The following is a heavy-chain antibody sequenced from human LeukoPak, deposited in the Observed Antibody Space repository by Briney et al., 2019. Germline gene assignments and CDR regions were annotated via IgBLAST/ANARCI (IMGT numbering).Heavy chain of an antibody. CDR1: GGTFSSYA. CDR3: ARDHCSGGSCHGGH. V-gene: IGHV1-69*04. J-gene: IGHJ4*02. CDR2: IMPFLGVA. Sequence: SVKVSCKASGGTFSSYAISWVRQAPGQGLEWMGRIMPFLGVANYAPKFQGRVTLTADKSTSTAYMELSDLKSEDTAVYYCARDHCSGGSCHGGHWGQGTLVTVSS. D-gene: IGHD2-15*01.